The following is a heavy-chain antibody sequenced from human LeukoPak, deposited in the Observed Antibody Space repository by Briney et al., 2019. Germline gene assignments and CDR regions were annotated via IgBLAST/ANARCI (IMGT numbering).Heavy chain of an antibody. J-gene: IGHJ4*02. CDR3: ARDRPRARYFDY. D-gene: IGHD2-15*01. CDR1: GGTLSDYS. V-gene: IGHV1-69*04. CDR2: IIPILNVP. Sequence: SVEVSCKASGGTLSDYSISWVRQAPGQGLEWMGRIIPILNVPNYAQKFEGRVTITADKSTSTAYMELSSLKSEDTAVYFCARDRPRARYFDYWGQGTLVTVSS.